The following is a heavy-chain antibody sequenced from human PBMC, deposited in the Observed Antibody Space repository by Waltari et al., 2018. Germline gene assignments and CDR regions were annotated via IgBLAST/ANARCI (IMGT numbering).Heavy chain of an antibody. Sequence: EVQLVESGGGLVQPGGSLRLSCAASGFPFSSYWMTWVRQAPGKGREWVANIKQDGSEKYYVDSVKGRFTISRDNAKNSLYLQMNSLRAEDTAVYYCARDVWSGGFDYWGQGTLVTVSS. J-gene: IGHJ4*02. V-gene: IGHV3-7*01. CDR1: GFPFSSYW. CDR3: ARDVWSGGFDY. CDR2: IKQDGSEK. D-gene: IGHD3-3*01.